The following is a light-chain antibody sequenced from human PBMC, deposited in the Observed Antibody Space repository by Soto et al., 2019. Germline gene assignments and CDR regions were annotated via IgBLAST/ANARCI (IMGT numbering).Light chain of an antibody. Sequence: EIVLTQSPGTLSLSPGERATRSCRASQSLSGGYLAWFQQKPGQTPRLLIYSASNSATGIPDRFTGSGSGTDFTLTISRLEPEDFVVYYCQQNGSLPITFGQGTRLEIK. J-gene: IGKJ5*01. CDR2: SAS. V-gene: IGKV3-20*01. CDR3: QQNGSLPIT. CDR1: QSLSGGY.